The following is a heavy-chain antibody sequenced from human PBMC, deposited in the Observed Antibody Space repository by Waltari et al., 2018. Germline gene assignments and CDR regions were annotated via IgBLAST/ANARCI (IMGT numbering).Heavy chain of an antibody. D-gene: IGHD3-22*01. CDR3: ARDDSSGYYQGFDY. CDR1: GYSISSGYY. V-gene: IGHV4-38-2*02. CDR2: INHSGRT. J-gene: IGHJ4*02. Sequence: QVQLQESGPGLVKPSETLSLTCAVSGYSISSGYYWGWIRQPPGKGLEWIGSINHSGRTYYNPSLKSRVNISVDTSKNQFSRKLSSVTAADTAVYYCARDDSSGYYQGFDYWGQGTLVTVSS.